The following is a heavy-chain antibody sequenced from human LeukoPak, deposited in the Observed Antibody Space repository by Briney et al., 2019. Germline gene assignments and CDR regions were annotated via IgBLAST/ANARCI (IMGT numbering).Heavy chain of an antibody. D-gene: IGHD3-22*01. Sequence: ASVKVSCKASGYTFTGYYMHWVRPAPGQGLEWMGWINPNSGGTNYAQKFQGWVTMTRDTSISTAYMELSRLRSDDTAVYYCARVRSYYDSSGYYDAFDIWGQGTMVTVSS. CDR3: ARVRSYYDSSGYYDAFDI. CDR1: GYTFTGYY. CDR2: INPNSGGT. V-gene: IGHV1-2*04. J-gene: IGHJ3*02.